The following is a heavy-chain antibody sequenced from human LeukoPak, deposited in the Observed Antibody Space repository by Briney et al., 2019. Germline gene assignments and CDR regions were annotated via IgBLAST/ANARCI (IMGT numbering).Heavy chain of an antibody. CDR2: INPNSGGT. CDR1: GYAFTGYH. CDR3: ATLGSIAAAVPYFDY. Sequence: GASVKVSCKASGYAFTGYHMHWVRQAPGQGLEWMGWINPNSGGTNYAQKFQGRVTMTRDTSISTAYMELSRLRSDDTAVYYCATLGSIAAAVPYFDYWGQGTLVTVSS. J-gene: IGHJ4*02. D-gene: IGHD6-13*01. V-gene: IGHV1-2*02.